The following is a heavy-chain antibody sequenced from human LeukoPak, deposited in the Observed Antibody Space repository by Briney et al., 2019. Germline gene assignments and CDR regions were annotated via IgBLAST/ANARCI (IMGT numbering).Heavy chain of an antibody. V-gene: IGHV3-23*01. CDR1: GFXFSSYA. CDR3: AKPVAGTGYFDY. D-gene: IGHD6-19*01. Sequence: GGSLRLSCAVSGFXFSSYAISWVRQAPGKGLGWVSTISGSGGTTYYADSVKGRFTISRDNSKNTLYLQMNSLRAEDTAVYYCAKPVAGTGYFDYWGQGTLVTVSS. CDR2: ISGSGGTT. J-gene: IGHJ4*02.